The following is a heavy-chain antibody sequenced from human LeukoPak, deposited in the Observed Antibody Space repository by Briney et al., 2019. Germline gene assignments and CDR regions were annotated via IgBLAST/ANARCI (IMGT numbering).Heavy chain of an antibody. V-gene: IGHV5-51*01. CDR1: GSRFTSYW. CDR2: IYPGDSHP. Sequence: GASLKISCKGSGSRFTSYWIGWVRPMPGKGLEWMGIIYPGDSHPRYSPSFKAQVTISADKSISTAYLQWSSLQASDTAMYYCASNGLLHYYYMDVWGKGTTVTVSS. J-gene: IGHJ6*03. CDR3: ASNGLLHYYYMDV.